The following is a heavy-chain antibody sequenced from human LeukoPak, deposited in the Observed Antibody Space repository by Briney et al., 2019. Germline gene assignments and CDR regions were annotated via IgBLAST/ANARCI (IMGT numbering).Heavy chain of an antibody. D-gene: IGHD2-8*01. J-gene: IGHJ4*02. V-gene: IGHV4-59*01. CDR1: GGSISSYY. CDR3: AGVGYCTNGVCQPRRYYFDY. CDR2: IYYSGST. Sequence: SETLSLTCTVSGGSISSYYWSWIRQPPGKGLEWIGYIYYSGSTNYNPSLKSRVTISVDTSKNQFSLRLSSVTAADTAVYYCAGVGYCTNGVCQPRRYYFDYWGQGTLVTVSS.